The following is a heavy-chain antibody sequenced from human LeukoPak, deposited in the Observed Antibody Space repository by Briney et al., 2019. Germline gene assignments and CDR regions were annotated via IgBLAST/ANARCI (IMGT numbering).Heavy chain of an antibody. CDR3: ARLVKDYDSSGYYYGNRFDY. CDR2: MYYRGST. Sequence: SETLSLTCSVSGDSISSFYWSWIRQPPGKGLEWIGYMYYRGSTNYNPSLKSRVTISEDTSKNQFSLKLTSVTAADTAVYYCARLVKDYDSSGYYYGNRFDYWGQGSLVTVSS. D-gene: IGHD3-22*01. J-gene: IGHJ4*02. CDR1: GDSISSFY. V-gene: IGHV4-59*08.